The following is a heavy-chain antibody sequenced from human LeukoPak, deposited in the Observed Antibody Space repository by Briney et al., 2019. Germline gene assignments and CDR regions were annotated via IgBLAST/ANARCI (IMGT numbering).Heavy chain of an antibody. CDR1: GFSLSTSGMR. Sequence: KESGPALVKPTQTLTLTCTFSGFSLSTSGMRVSWIRQPPGKALEWLARIDWDDDTVYSTSLKTRLSVSRGTSKNQVVLTVTNVDPGDTATYFCARTPIDTSVIYFDYWGQGTLVTVSS. CDR3: ARTPIDTSVIYFDY. J-gene: IGHJ4*02. CDR2: IDWDDDT. V-gene: IGHV2-70*04. D-gene: IGHD3-16*02.